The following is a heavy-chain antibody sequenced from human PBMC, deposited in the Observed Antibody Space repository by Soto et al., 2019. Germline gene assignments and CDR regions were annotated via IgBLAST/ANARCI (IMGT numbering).Heavy chain of an antibody. V-gene: IGHV1-46*01. CDR2: INPSGGST. CDR3: ARDELQDSSGWSHFDY. D-gene: IGHD6-19*01. CDR1: GYTFTSYY. J-gene: IGHJ4*02. Sequence: QVQLVQSGAEVKKPGASVKVSCKASGYTFTSYYMHWVRQAPGQGLEWMGIINPSGGSTSYAQKFQGRVTMTRDTSTSTVYRELSSLRSEDTAVYYCARDELQDSSGWSHFDYWGQGTLVTVSS.